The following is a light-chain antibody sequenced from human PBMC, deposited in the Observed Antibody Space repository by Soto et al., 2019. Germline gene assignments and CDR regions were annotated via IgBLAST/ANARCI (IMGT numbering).Light chain of an antibody. CDR2: DAS. V-gene: IGKV3-11*01. CDR1: QNVSSY. CDR3: QQRSNWPLT. J-gene: IGKJ4*01. Sequence: EIVLTQSPATLSLSPGERATLSCRASQNVSSYLAWYQQKPGQAPRVLIYDASNRATGIPARFSGSGSGTDFTLTISSLEPEDFAVYYCQQRSNWPLTFGGGTKVEIK.